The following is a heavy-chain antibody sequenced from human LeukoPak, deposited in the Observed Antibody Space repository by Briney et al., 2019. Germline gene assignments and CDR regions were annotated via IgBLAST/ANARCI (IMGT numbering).Heavy chain of an antibody. Sequence: GGSLRLSCAASGFTFSSYAMSWVRQAPGKGLEWVSVIDSGGSTYYADSVKGRFTISRDNSRNTLYLQMNSLRAEDTALYYCARSTVVTGRYYYYYMDVWGKGTTVTVSS. J-gene: IGHJ6*03. D-gene: IGHD4-23*01. CDR3: ARSTVVTGRYYYYYMDV. CDR1: GFTFSSYA. V-gene: IGHV3-23*01. CDR2: IDSGGST.